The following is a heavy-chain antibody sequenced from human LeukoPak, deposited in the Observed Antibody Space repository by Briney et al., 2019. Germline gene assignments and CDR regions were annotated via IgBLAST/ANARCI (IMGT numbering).Heavy chain of an antibody. Sequence: GASVKVSCKASGYTFTGYYMHWVRQAPGQGLEWMGWINPNSGGTNYAQKFQGRVTMTRDTSISTAYMELRRLRSDDTAVYYCGREERGGLSGSMGGLFASYNTYYYMDVWGRGTTVTVSS. J-gene: IGHJ6*03. CDR1: GYTFTGYY. CDR3: GREERGGLSGSMGGLFASYNTYYYMDV. CDR2: INPNSGGT. D-gene: IGHD1-26*01. V-gene: IGHV1-2*02.